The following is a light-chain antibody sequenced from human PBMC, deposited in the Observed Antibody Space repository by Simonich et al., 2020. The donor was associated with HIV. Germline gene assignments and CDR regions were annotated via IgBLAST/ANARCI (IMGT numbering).Light chain of an antibody. CDR1: SSDVGLYNL. V-gene: IGLV2-23*01. Sequence: QSALTQPASVSGSPGQSITISCTGTSSDVGLYNLVSWYQHHPGKAPKLMIYQGTQRPSGVSNRFSGSQSGNTASLTISGLQAEDESEYYCCSYAGSSSFWVFGGGTKLTVL. CDR2: QGT. CDR3: CSYAGSSSFWV. J-gene: IGLJ3*02.